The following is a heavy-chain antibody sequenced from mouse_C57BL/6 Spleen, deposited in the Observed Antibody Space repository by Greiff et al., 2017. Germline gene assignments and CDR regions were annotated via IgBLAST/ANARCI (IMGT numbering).Heavy chain of an antibody. V-gene: IGHV1-7*01. D-gene: IGHD4-1*01. CDR3: STGTGDY. CDR2: INPSSGYT. CDR1: GYPFTSYW. J-gene: IGHJ2*02. Sequence: VQLQQSGAELAKPGASVKLYCKASGYPFTSYWMNWVKQRHGQGLEWLGYINPSSGYTKYNQKLKDKATLTADKSSSTAYMQLSSLTYEDSAVYYCSTGTGDYWGQGTSRTVSS.